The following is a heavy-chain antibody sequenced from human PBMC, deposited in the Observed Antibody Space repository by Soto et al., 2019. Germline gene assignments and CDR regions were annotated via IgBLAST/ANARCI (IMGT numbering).Heavy chain of an antibody. V-gene: IGHV3-74*01. Sequence: PGGSLRLSCAASGFTFSSYWMHWVRQAPGKGLVWVSRINSDGSSTSYADSVKGRFTITRDNAKNTLYLQMNSRSAEDTALYYCATEGDCRRLSWFDPWGHGTLVTVSS. CDR3: ATEGDCRRLSWFDP. CDR1: GFTFSSYW. J-gene: IGHJ5*02. D-gene: IGHD2-21*01. CDR2: INSDGSST.